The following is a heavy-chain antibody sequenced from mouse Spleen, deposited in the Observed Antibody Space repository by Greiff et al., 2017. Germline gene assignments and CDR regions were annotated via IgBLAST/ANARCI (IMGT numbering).Heavy chain of an antibody. CDR1: GYSITSGYY. V-gene: IGHV3-6*01. J-gene: IGHJ4*01. CDR2: ISYDGSN. D-gene: IGHD2-3*01. Sequence: VQLKQSGPGLVKPSQSLSLTCSVTGYSITSGYYWNWIRQFPGNKLEWMGYISYDGSNNYNPSLKNRISITRDTSKNQFFLKLNSVTTEDTATYYCARADGYYPYYYAMDYWGQGTSVTVSS. CDR3: ARADGYYPYYYAMDY.